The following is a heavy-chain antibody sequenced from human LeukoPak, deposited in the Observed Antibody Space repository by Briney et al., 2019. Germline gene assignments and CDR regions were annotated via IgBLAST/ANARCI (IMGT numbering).Heavy chain of an antibody. J-gene: IGHJ3*02. CDR2: IFYSGRT. D-gene: IGHD2/OR15-2a*01. Sequence: PSETLSLTCTVSVGSITSDHWNWIRQPPGKGLEWIGCIFYSGRTYYNPSLKSRVSISVDMSKNQFSLRLTSVTAADTAVYYCARKNDFEIWGQGTLVTVSS. V-gene: IGHV4-59*12. CDR1: VGSITSDH. CDR3: ARKNDFEI.